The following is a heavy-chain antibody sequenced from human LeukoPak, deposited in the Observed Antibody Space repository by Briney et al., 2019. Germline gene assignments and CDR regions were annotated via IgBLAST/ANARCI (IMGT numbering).Heavy chain of an antibody. J-gene: IGHJ4*02. CDR1: GYIFTDYY. CDR2: INPKSGDT. Sequence: GASVKVSCKASGYIFTDYYIHWVRLAPGQGLEWMGRINPKSGDTHLVQKFQGRVTMTRDTSIRTAYMEMTTLTSDDTSVYFCARDSSGGYNSHWGQGTLVTVS. CDR3: ARDSSGGYNSH. V-gene: IGHV1-2*06. D-gene: IGHD5-24*01.